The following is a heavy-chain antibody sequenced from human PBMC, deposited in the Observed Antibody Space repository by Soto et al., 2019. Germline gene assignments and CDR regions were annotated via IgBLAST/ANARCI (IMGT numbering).Heavy chain of an antibody. CDR1: GFTFSDYY. J-gene: IGHJ4*02. Sequence: QVQLVESGGGLVKPGGSLRLSCAASGFTFSDYYMSWIRQAPGKGLEWVSYISSSSSYTNYADSVKGRFTIARDNAKNSLYLQRNSLRAADTAVYYCASPLLWFGDDVWGQGTLVTVSS. CDR2: ISSSSSYT. CDR3: ASPLLWFGDDV. D-gene: IGHD3-10*01. V-gene: IGHV3-11*05.